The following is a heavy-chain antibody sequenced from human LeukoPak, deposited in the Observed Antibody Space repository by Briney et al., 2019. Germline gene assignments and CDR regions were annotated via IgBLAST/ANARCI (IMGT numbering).Heavy chain of an antibody. Sequence: ASVKVSCKASGYTFTGYYMHWVRQAPGQGLESMGWINPNSGGTNYAQKFQGRVTMTRDTSISTAYMELSRLRSDDTAVYYCARSYGSGSSYFDYWGQGTLVTVSS. J-gene: IGHJ4*02. D-gene: IGHD3-10*01. V-gene: IGHV1-2*02. CDR3: ARSYGSGSSYFDY. CDR2: INPNSGGT. CDR1: GYTFTGYY.